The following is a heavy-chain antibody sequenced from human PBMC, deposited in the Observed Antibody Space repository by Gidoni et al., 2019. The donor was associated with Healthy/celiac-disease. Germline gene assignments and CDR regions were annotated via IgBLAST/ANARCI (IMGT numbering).Heavy chain of an antibody. Sequence: VQLVQSGAEVKKPGASVKVSCKASGYTLTSYYMPWVRQAPGKGLEWMGIINPSGGSTSYAQKFPGRVTMTRDTSTSTVYMELSSLRSEDTAVYYCARSYSSSWEGGFDYWGQGTLVTVSS. J-gene: IGHJ4*02. CDR2: INPSGGST. V-gene: IGHV1-46*03. CDR1: GYTLTSYY. D-gene: IGHD6-13*01. CDR3: ARSYSSSWEGGFDY.